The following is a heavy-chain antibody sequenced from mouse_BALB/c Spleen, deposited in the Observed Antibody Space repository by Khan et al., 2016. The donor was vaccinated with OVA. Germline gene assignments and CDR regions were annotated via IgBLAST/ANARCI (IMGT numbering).Heavy chain of an antibody. D-gene: IGHD2-14*01. Sequence: VQLQQSGAELARPGASVKMSCKASGYTFTSYTIHWIRKRPGQGLEWIGYINPSNGYTNYNQKFKDKATLTTDKSSPTAYLQLSSLTSDDSAVDNCVRDGAYHRNDGWFAYWGQGTLVTVSA. CDR2: INPSNGYT. CDR3: VRDGAYHRNDGWFAY. J-gene: IGHJ3*01. V-gene: IGHV1-4*01. CDR1: GYTFTSYT.